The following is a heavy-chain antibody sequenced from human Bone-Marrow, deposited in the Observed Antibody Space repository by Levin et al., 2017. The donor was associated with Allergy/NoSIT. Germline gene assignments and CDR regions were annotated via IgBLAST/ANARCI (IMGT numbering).Heavy chain of an antibody. CDR3: ARGYYGAGTSTSVGYYYFYMDV. CDR1: GGSISRGGYS. D-gene: IGHD3-10*01. Sequence: PSETLSLTCAVSGGSISRGGYSWNWIRQPPGKGLEWIGYIYPSGGTYYNASLKSRVTMSVDRSKNQISLRLTPVTAADTAVYYCARGYYGAGTSTSVGYYYFYMDVWGKGTTVTVSS. J-gene: IGHJ6*03. CDR2: IYPSGGT. V-gene: IGHV4-30-2*01.